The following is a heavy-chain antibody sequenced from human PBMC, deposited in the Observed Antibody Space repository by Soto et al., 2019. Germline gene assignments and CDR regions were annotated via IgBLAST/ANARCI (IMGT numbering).Heavy chain of an antibody. D-gene: IGHD6-19*01. Sequence: ASVKVSCKASGGTFSSYAISWVRQAHGQGLEWMGGIIPIFGTANYAQKFQGRVTITADESTSTAYMELSSLRSEDTAVYYCARVGPVAGTNYYYYYGMDVWGQGTTVTVSS. CDR3: ARVGPVAGTNYYYYYGMDV. CDR1: GGTFSSYA. CDR2: IIPIFGTA. V-gene: IGHV1-69*13. J-gene: IGHJ6*02.